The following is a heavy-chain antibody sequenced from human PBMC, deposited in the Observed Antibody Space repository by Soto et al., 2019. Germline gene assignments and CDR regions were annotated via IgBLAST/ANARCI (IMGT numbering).Heavy chain of an antibody. V-gene: IGHV3-74*01. CDR3: ARGAKGQWLVDF. J-gene: IGHJ4*02. CDR1: GFTFSNYW. Sequence: EVQLVESGGGLVQPGGSLRLSCVASGFTFSNYWMHWVRQTPGEGLVWVSRLNSDGSNTDYADSVKGRFRISRDNAKNTVYLQMNSLRADDTALYYCARGAKGQWLVDFWGQGTLVTVSS. D-gene: IGHD6-19*01. CDR2: LNSDGSNT.